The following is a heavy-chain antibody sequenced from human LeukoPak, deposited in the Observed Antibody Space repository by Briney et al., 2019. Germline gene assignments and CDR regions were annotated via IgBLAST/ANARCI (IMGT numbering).Heavy chain of an antibody. CDR3: ARRRDFIDD. CDR2: SSSSGSTI. D-gene: IGHD3/OR15-3a*01. J-gene: IGHJ4*02. Sequence: PGGSLRLSCAASGLTLSDYYVSWISQAPGKGMEWVSYSSSSGSTIYYADSVKGRFAISRDNAKNSLYLQMNSLRAENTVVYYCARRRDFIDDWGQGTLVTVSS. V-gene: IGHV3-11*01. CDR1: GLTLSDYY.